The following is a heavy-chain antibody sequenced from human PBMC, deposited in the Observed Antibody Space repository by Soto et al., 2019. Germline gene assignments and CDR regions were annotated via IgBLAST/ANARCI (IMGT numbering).Heavy chain of an antibody. Sequence: QLQLQESGPGLVKPSETLSLTCTVSNGSISSSNYYWAWIRQPPGKGLEWIGSIYYSGTTYYKPSLKSRLTISVDTSKNQFPLRLTSVPAADTAVYYCARRDFYGGNFDLWGRGTLVTVSS. CDR2: IYYSGTT. CDR3: ARRDFYGGNFDL. CDR1: NGSISSSNYY. D-gene: IGHD3-16*01. V-gene: IGHV4-39*01. J-gene: IGHJ2*01.